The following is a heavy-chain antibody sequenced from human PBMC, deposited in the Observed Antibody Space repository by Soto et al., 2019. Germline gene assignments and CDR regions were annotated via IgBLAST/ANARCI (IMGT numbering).Heavy chain of an antibody. CDR1: GYSFTTCG. Sequence: QVQLVQSRGEVKKPGASVKVSCKTSGYSFTTCGISWVRRAPGQGLEWMGWISGYNGNTNYAQKLQGRVTMTTDTSTSTAYMELRSLRSDDTAVYYCATEGPAPYYYYGMDVWGQGSTVTLTS. CDR2: ISGYNGNT. V-gene: IGHV1-18*01. J-gene: IGHJ6*02. CDR3: ATEGPAPYYYYGMDV.